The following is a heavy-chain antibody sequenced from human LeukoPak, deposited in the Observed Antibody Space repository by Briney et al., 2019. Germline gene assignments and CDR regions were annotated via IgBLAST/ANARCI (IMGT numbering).Heavy chain of an antibody. Sequence: SETLSLTCTVSGGSISSYYWSWIRQPAGKGLEWIGRIYTSGSTNYNPSLKSRVTMSVDTSKNQFSLKLSSVTAADTAVYYCAREAYCGGDCYYFDYWGQGTLVTVSS. CDR2: IYTSGST. CDR1: GGSISSYY. CDR3: AREAYCGGDCYYFDY. V-gene: IGHV4-4*07. J-gene: IGHJ4*02. D-gene: IGHD2-21*01.